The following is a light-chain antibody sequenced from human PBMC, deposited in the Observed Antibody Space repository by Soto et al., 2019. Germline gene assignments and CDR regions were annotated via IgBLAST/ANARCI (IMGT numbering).Light chain of an antibody. CDR3: SSHTNTNSYV. CDR2: DVS. V-gene: IGLV2-14*03. CDR1: SSYVGASNY. Sequence: QSVLTQPPSASGSPGQSVTISCTGTSSYVGASNYVSWYQHHPDKAPKLVIYDVSNRPSGVPYRFSGSKSGNTASLTISGLQAEDEAIYYCSSHTNTNSYVFGTGTKVTVL. J-gene: IGLJ1*01.